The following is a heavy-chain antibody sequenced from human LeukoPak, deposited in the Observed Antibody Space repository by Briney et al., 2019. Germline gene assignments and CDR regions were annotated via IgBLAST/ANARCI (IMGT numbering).Heavy chain of an antibody. D-gene: IGHD3-10*01. CDR3: AREFGPSDY. CDR2: ISSGSSTI. J-gene: IGHJ4*02. V-gene: IGHV3-48*01. Sequence: PGGSLRLSCAASGFTFSSSTMNWVRQAPGKGLEWLSYISSGSSTIYYADSVKGRFTISRDNAKNSLYLQVNSLRAEDTAVYYCAREFGPSDYWGQGTLVTVSS. CDR1: GFTFSSST.